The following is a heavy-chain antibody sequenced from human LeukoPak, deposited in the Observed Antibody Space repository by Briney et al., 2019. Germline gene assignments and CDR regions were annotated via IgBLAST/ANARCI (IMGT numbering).Heavy chain of an antibody. D-gene: IGHD3-16*02. CDR2: IYSADSA. CDR3: ARDMQLST. J-gene: IGHJ3*01. Sequence: GGSLRLSCAASGFTVSRNYMSWVRQAPGKGLEWVSVIYSADSAYYTDSVRGRFTISRDNSKDTLFLQMNSLRAEDTAIYYCARDMQLSTWGLGTMVTVSS. CDR1: GFTVSRNY. V-gene: IGHV3-53*01.